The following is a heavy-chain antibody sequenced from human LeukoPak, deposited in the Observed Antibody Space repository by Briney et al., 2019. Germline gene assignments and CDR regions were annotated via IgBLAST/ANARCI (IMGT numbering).Heavy chain of an antibody. CDR1: GFTFSSYS. CDR2: IYSGGST. D-gene: IGHD3-16*01. Sequence: HSGGSLRLSCAASGFTFSSYSMNWVRQAPGKGLEWVSVIYSGGSTYYADSVKGRFTISRDNAKNSLYLQMSNLRAEDTAVYFCARGGGLDVWGQGATVTVSS. V-gene: IGHV3-53*01. J-gene: IGHJ6*02. CDR3: ARGGGLDV.